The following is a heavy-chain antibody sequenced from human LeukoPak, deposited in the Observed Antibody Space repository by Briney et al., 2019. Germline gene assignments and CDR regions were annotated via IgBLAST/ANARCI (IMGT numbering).Heavy chain of an antibody. CDR2: INPSGGST. D-gene: IGHD3-9*01. V-gene: IGHV1-46*01. J-gene: IGHJ5*02. Sequence: ASVKVSCKASGYTFTSYYMHWVRQAPGQGLEWMGIINPSGGSTSYAQKFQGRVTMTRDKSTSTVYMELSSLRSEDTAVYYCARASLSGVLRYFDWLTEYNWFDPWGQGTLVTVSS. CDR3: ARASLSGVLRYFDWLTEYNWFDP. CDR1: GYTFTSYY.